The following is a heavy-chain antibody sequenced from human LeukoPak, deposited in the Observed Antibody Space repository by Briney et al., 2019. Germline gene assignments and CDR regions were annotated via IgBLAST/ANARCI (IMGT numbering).Heavy chain of an antibody. D-gene: IGHD1-26*01. CDR1: GGTFSSYA. Sequence: ASVKVSCKTSGGTFSSYAISWVRQAPGQGLEWMGWMNPNSGNTGYAQKFQGRVTITRNTSISTAYMELSSLRSEDTAVYYCARDSGSYAFDIWGQGTMVTVSS. J-gene: IGHJ3*02. V-gene: IGHV1-8*03. CDR3: ARDSGSYAFDI. CDR2: MNPNSGNT.